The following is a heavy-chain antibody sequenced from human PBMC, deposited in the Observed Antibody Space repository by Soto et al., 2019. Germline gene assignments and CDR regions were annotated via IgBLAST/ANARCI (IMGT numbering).Heavy chain of an antibody. D-gene: IGHD6-19*01. V-gene: IGHV1-18*01. CDR1: GFTFADYG. CDR3: ARDLGVQPGGCGRCSMAF. CDR2: ISGYNGFT. J-gene: IGHJ4*02. Sequence: QVQLVQSETEVKKPGASVKVSCKTSGFTFADYGITWVRQAPGQGLEWMGWISGYNGFTNYAQKRQDRDTMTTDTSTTTAYMELRSLRSDDTAIYYCARDLGVQPGGCGRCSMAFWGQGTLVTVSS.